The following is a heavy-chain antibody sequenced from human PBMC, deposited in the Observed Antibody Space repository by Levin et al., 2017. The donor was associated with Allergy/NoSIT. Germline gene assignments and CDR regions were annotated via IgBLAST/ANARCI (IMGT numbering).Heavy chain of an antibody. CDR3: AREGRYSSSWPRAFDI. J-gene: IGHJ3*02. D-gene: IGHD6-13*01. CDR2: IYYSGST. Sequence: SETLSLTCTVSGGSISSYYWSWIRQPPGKGLEWIGYIYYSGSTNYNPSLKSRVTISVDTSKNQFSLKLSSVTAADTAVYYCAREGRYSSSWPRAFDIWGQGTMVTVSS. CDR1: GGSISSYY. V-gene: IGHV4-59*01.